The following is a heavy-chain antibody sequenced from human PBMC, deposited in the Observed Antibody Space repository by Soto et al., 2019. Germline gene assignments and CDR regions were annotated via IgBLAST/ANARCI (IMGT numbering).Heavy chain of an antibody. CDR3: AKDYLGGSNVFDV. V-gene: IGHV3-30*18. CDR1: GFTFSNYG. J-gene: IGHJ3*01. Sequence: GGSLRRSCVASGFTFSNYGFHWVRRTPGEGLQWMAAISSGGTTKNYAESVKGRFFISRDNSRNAVFLHMNSVRAEDTALYYCAKDYLGGSNVFDVWGRGTVVTVSS. D-gene: IGHD2-15*01. CDR2: ISSGGTTK.